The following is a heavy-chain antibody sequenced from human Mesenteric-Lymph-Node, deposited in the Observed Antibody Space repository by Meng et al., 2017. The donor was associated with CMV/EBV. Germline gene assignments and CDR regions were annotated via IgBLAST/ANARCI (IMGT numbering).Heavy chain of an antibody. V-gene: IGHV4-4*02. CDR3: ASRHYYGSGSSDY. J-gene: IGHJ4*02. D-gene: IGHD3-10*01. CDR2: IYHSGST. Sequence: VAGGSISSSNWWSWVRQPPGKGLEWIGEIYHSGSTNYNPSLKSRVTISVDKSKNQFSLKLSSVTAADTAVYYCASRHYYGSGSSDYWGQGTLVTVSS. CDR1: GGSISSSNW.